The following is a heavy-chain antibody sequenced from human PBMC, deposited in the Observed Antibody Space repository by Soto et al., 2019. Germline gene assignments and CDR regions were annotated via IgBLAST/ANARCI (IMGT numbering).Heavy chain of an antibody. CDR3: ARGSDILTGWGYYYYYYGMDV. CDR2: IYYSGST. CDR1: GGSISSYY. Sequence: PSETLSLTCTVSGGSISSYYWSWIRQPPGKGLEWIGYIYYSGSTNYNPSLKSRVTISVDTSKNQFSLKLSSVTAADTAVYYCARGSDILTGWGYYYYYYGMDVWGQGTTVTVS. J-gene: IGHJ6*02. V-gene: IGHV4-59*01. D-gene: IGHD3-9*01.